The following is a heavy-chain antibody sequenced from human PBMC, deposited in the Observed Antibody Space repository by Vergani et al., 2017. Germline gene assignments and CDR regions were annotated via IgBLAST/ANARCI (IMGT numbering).Heavy chain of an antibody. CDR2: VYYSGTT. CDR1: GDAISRDTYS. Sequence: QLQLQESDSRLVNPSQTLSLTCTLSGDAISRDTYSWNWVRQPPGKPLEWIGSVYYSGTTSYNPSLGGRVTMSIDKSKNHFSLTLTSVTAADSAFYFCARGQTGYSRDWSTYFFYMDVWGKGTTVTVSS. V-gene: IGHV4-30-2*01. J-gene: IGHJ6*03. D-gene: IGHD3/OR15-3a*01. CDR3: ARGQTGYSRDWSTYFFYMDV.